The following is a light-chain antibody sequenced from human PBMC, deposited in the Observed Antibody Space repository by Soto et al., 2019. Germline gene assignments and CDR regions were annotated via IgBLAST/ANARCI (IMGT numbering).Light chain of an antibody. CDR1: SSDVGGYNY. Sequence: QSALTQPASVSGSPGQSMTISCTGTSSDVGGYNYVSWYQQHPGKAPKLMIYDVSNRPSGVSNRFSASKSGNTASLTISGLQCEDEADYYCSPYASSSTYDLGTGTKQTVL. V-gene: IGLV2-14*01. CDR3: SPYASSSTYD. J-gene: IGLJ1*01. CDR2: DVS.